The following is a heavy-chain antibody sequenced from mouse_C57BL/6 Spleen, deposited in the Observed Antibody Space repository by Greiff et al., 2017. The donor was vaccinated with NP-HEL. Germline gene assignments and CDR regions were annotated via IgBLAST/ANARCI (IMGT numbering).Heavy chain of an antibody. D-gene: IGHD4-1*01. V-gene: IGHV1-55*01. Sequence: VQLQQPGAELVKPGASVKMSCKASGYTFTSYWITWVKQRPGQGLEWIGDIYPGSGSTNYNEKFKSTSTLPVDTSSSTAYMQLSSLTSEDSAVYDCARHYWENCDYWGKGTTLTVSS. CDR3: ARHYWENCDY. J-gene: IGHJ2*01. CDR2: IYPGSGST. CDR1: GYTFTSYW.